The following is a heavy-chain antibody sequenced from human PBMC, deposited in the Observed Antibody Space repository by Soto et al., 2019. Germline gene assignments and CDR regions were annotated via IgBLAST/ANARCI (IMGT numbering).Heavy chain of an antibody. CDR3: ARDPFDLRLDSGYDKGYYYYGMDV. V-gene: IGHV3-48*01. Sequence: GGYLRLSCAASGFTFSSDSMNWVRQAPGKGLGWVSYISSSSSTIYYADSVKGRFTISGDNAKNSLYLQMNSLRAEDTAVYYCARDPFDLRLDSGYDKGYYYYGMDVRGQGTTVTVSS. CDR2: ISSSSSTI. J-gene: IGHJ6*02. D-gene: IGHD5-12*01. CDR1: GFTFSSDS.